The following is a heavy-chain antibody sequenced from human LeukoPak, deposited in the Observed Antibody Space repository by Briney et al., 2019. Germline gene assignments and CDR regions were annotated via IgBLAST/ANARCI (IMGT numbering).Heavy chain of an antibody. D-gene: IGHD2-21*01. CDR3: ARESALLSYYYYYYYMDV. Sequence: SETLSLTCTVSGGSISSYYWSWIRQPPGKGLEWIGYIYYSGSTNYNPSLKSRVTISVDTSKNQFSLKLSSVTAADTAVYYCARESALLSYYYYYYYMDVWGKGTTVTVSS. CDR1: GGSISSYY. V-gene: IGHV4-59*01. CDR2: IYYSGST. J-gene: IGHJ6*03.